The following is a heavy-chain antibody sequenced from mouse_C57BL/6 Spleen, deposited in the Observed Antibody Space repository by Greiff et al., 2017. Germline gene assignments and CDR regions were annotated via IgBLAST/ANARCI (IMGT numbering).Heavy chain of an antibody. CDR3: ARVTTVVATGLFDY. Sequence: QVQLKESGPELVKPGASVKLSCKASGYTFTSYDINWVKQRPGQGLEWIGWIYPRDGSTKYNEKFKGKATLTVDTSSSTAYMELHSLTSEDSAVYFCARVTTVVATGLFDYWGQGTTLTVSS. CDR1: GYTFTSYD. CDR2: IYPRDGST. V-gene: IGHV1-85*01. J-gene: IGHJ2*01. D-gene: IGHD1-1*01.